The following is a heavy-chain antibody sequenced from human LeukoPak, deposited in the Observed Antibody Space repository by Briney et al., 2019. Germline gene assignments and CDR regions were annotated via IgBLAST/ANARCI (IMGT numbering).Heavy chain of an antibody. Sequence: SETLSLTCTVSGGSISSYYWSWIRQPPGKGLEWIGYIYYSGSTNYNPSLKSRVTISLDTSQSQFSLKLRSVTAADTALYYCAXKYPRDWLDVFDIWGQGTMVTVSS. CDR2: IYYSGST. J-gene: IGHJ3*02. CDR3: AXKYPRDWLDVFDI. CDR1: GGSISSYY. V-gene: IGHV4-59*01. D-gene: IGHD3-9*01.